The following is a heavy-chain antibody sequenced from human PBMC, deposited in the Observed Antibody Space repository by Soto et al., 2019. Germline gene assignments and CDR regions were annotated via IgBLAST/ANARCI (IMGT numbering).Heavy chain of an antibody. CDR1: GFTFSSYA. Sequence: GGSLRLSCAASGFTFSSYAMSWVRQAPGKGLEWVSAISGSGGSTYYADSVKGRFTISRDNSKNTLYLQMNSLRAEDTAVYYFTKAAIFGVVINRPYYWGQGTLVTVSS. V-gene: IGHV3-23*01. CDR3: TKAAIFGVVINRPYY. J-gene: IGHJ4*02. CDR2: ISGSGGST. D-gene: IGHD3-3*01.